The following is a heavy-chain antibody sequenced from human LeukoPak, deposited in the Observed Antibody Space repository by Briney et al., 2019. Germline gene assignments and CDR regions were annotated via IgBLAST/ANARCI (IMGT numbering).Heavy chain of an antibody. CDR1: GGSISSYY. D-gene: IGHD3-10*01. V-gene: IGHV4-59*01. Sequence: SETLSLTCTVSGGSISSYYWSWIRQPPGKGLEWIGYIYYSGSTNYNPSLKSRVTISVDTSKNQFSLKLSSVTAADTAVYYCARLYYGSGSYTFDIWGQGTMVTVSS. CDR3: ARLYYGSGSYTFDI. CDR2: IYYSGST. J-gene: IGHJ3*02.